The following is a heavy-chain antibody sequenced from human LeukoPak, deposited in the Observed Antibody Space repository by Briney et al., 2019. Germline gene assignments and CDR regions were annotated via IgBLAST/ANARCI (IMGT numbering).Heavy chain of an antibody. CDR2: IYTSGST. Sequence: NPSETLSLTCTVSGGSISSGSYYWSWIRQPGGKGLEWIGRIYTSGSTYYNPSLKSRVTISVDRSKNQFSLKLSSVTAADTAVYYCARRVFDAFDIWGQGTMVTVSS. V-gene: IGHV4-61*02. J-gene: IGHJ3*02. CDR1: GGSISSGSYY. CDR3: ARRVFDAFDI. D-gene: IGHD2-8*01.